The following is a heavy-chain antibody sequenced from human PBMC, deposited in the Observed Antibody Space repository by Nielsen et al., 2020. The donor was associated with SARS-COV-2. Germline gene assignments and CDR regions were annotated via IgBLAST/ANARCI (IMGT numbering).Heavy chain of an antibody. CDR1: GFTFDDYA. D-gene: IGHD1-1*01. CDR2: ISWNSGSI. V-gene: IGHV3-9*01. J-gene: IGHJ4*02. Sequence: SLKISCAASGFTFDDYAMHWVRQAPGKGLEWVSGISWNSGSIGYADSVKGRFTISRDNAKNSLYLQMNSLRAEDTALYYCAKNMEDFDYWGQGTLVTVSS. CDR3: AKNMEDFDY.